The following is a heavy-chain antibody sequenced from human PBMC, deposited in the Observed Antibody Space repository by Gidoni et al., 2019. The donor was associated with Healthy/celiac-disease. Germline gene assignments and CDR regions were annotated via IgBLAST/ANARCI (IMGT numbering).Heavy chain of an antibody. J-gene: IGHJ6*02. D-gene: IGHD2-2*01. CDR3: ATSKVVVPAAVSLVYGMDV. V-gene: IGHV4-39*01. Sequence: QLQLQESGPGLVKPSETRSLTCTVSGGSISSSSYYWGWTRQPPGKGLEWIGRFYYGGRTYYSPSRKSRVTISVDTSKTQFSLKLSSVTAADTAVYYCATSKVVVPAAVSLVYGMDVWGQGTTVTVSS. CDR2: FYYGGRT. CDR1: GGSISSSSYY.